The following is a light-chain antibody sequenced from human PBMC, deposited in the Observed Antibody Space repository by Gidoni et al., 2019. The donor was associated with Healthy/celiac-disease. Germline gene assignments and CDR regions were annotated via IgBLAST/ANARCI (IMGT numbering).Light chain of an antibody. CDR2: DAS. V-gene: IGKV3-11*01. CDR3: QPRSNWPPALT. Sequence: EIVLTQSPATLPLSPGERATLSRRASQSVSSYLAWYQQKPGQAPRLLTYDASNRAPGLQARFSGSESGTDITLTISSLEREDLAVYYCQPRSNWPPALTFGGGTKVEIK. J-gene: IGKJ4*01. CDR1: QSVSSY.